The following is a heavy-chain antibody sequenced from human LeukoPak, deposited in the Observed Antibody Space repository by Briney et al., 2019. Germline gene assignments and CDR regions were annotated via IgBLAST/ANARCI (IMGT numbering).Heavy chain of an antibody. V-gene: IGHV4-59*01. CDR2: VYYTGST. Sequence: SQTLSLTCTVSGGSISSFHWSWIRQPPGKGLEWIGYVYYTGSTNYNPSLKSRVTISVDTSQNQFSLKMNSVTAADTAVYYCTRDQYHFDRDYFNYYMDVWGKGTTVTISS. CDR3: TRDQYHFDRDYFNYYMDV. CDR1: GGSISSFH. J-gene: IGHJ6*03. D-gene: IGHD3-22*01.